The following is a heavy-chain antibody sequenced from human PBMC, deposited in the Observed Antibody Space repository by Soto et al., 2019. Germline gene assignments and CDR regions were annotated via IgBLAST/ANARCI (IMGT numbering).Heavy chain of an antibody. Sequence: SETLSLTCTVSGGSISSGGYYWSWIRQHPGKGLEWIGYIYYSGSTYYNPSLQSRVTISVDTSKNQFSLKLSSVTAADTAVYYCARDQESSSSHAFDIWGQGTMVTVSS. CDR1: GGSISSGGYY. CDR2: IYYSGST. D-gene: IGHD6-6*01. J-gene: IGHJ3*02. CDR3: ARDQESSSSHAFDI. V-gene: IGHV4-31*03.